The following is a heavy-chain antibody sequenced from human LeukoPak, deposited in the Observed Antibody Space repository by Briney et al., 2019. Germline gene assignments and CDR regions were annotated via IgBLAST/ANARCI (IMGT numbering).Heavy chain of an antibody. CDR3: ASVTTFQPIDEVFDDY. Sequence: QTGGSLRLSCAASKFTFTNFAMSWVRQAPGKGLEWVANIKQDGSEKYYVDSVKGRFTISRDNAKNSLYLQMNSLRAEDTAVYYCASVTTFQPIDEVFDDYWGQGTLVTVSS. D-gene: IGHD4-11*01. CDR1: KFTFTNFA. CDR2: IKQDGSEK. V-gene: IGHV3-7*01. J-gene: IGHJ4*02.